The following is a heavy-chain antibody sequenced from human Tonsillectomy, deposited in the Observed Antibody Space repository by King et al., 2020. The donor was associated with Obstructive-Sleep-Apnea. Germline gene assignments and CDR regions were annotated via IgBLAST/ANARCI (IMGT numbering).Heavy chain of an antibody. CDR1: GFTSSTYW. CDR3: ARCRDPQGDK. D-gene: IGHD3-9*01. V-gene: IGHV3-74*01. Sequence: VQLVESGGGLVQPGGSLRLSCAASGFTSSTYWIHWVRQAPGQGLGWVSRINGDGSTTNYADSVKGRFNIPRDYAKNTVYLLMNSLRVEDTAVYYCARCRDPQGDKWGQGTLVTVSS. CDR2: INGDGSTT. J-gene: IGHJ4*02.